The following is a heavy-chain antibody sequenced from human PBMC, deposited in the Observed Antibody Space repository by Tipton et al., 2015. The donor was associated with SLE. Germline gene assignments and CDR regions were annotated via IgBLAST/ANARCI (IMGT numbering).Heavy chain of an antibody. D-gene: IGHD4-17*01. V-gene: IGHV4-34*01. Sequence: TLSLTCAVYGGSFSGYYWNWIRQPPGKGLEWIGEINHSGSTNYNPSLKSRVTISVDTSKNQFSLKLSSVTAADTAVYYCAREDGDYSFWGQGTLVTVSS. CDR3: AREDGDYSF. CDR2: INHSGST. CDR1: GGSFSGYY. J-gene: IGHJ4*02.